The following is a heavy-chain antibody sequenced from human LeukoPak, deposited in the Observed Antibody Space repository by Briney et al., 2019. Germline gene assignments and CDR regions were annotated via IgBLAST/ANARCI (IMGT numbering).Heavy chain of an antibody. J-gene: IGHJ4*02. V-gene: IGHV1-18*01. CDR1: GYIFTTYG. CDR3: ARDSILGAPYTDY. CDR2: ISDHNGNP. Sequence: ASVNVSCKASGYIFTTYGISGVRQAPGRGREWLGWISDHNGNPDYAEKFQARVTLTTAPSPRTAYMEVKSLRSDDTAVYYCARDSILGAPYTDYRGPGTLVTVSS. D-gene: IGHD2-21*01.